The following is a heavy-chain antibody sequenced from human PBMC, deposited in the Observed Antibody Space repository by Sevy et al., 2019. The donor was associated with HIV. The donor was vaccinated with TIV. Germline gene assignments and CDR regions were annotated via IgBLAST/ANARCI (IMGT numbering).Heavy chain of an antibody. CDR2: ISTYNGNT. J-gene: IGHJ4*02. Sequence: ASVKVSCKASGYTFTNYGISWVRQAPGHGLEWMGWISTYNGNTNYAQKLQGRVTMTTDTSTSTAYMELRSLGSDDTAVYYCARDGSWYCFDYWGQGTLVTVSS. CDR1: GYTFTNYG. CDR3: ARDGSWYCFDY. D-gene: IGHD6-13*01. V-gene: IGHV1-18*01.